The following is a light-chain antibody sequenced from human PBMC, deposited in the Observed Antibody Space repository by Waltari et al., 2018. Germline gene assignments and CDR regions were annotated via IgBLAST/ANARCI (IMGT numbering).Light chain of an antibody. CDR1: SGDVGRYNL. CDR3: CSYAGAGTGV. Sequence: QSALTQPASVSGSPGQSITISCTGTSGDVGRYNLVSWYQQHPGKAPKLMIYEVGKRPSGISNRFSGSKSGNTASLTISGLQAEDEADYYCCSYAGAGTGVFSGGTKVTVL. J-gene: IGLJ3*02. V-gene: IGLV2-23*02. CDR2: EVG.